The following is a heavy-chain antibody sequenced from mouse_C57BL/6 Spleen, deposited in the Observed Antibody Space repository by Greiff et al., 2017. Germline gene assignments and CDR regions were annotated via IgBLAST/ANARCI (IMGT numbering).Heavy chain of an antibody. V-gene: IGHV1-69*01. J-gene: IGHJ2*01. CDR2: IDPSDSYT. CDR3: ARSGTTVVAHYFDY. D-gene: IGHD1-1*01. Sequence: VQLQQSGAELVMPGASVKLSCKASGYTFTSYWMHWVKQRPGQGLEWIGEIDPSDSYTNYNQKFKGKSTLTVDKSSSTAYMQLSSLTSEDSAVYYCARSGTTVVAHYFDYWGQGTTLTVSS. CDR1: GYTFTSYW.